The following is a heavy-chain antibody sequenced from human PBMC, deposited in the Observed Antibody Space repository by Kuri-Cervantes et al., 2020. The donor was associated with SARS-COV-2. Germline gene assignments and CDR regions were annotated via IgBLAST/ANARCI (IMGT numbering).Heavy chain of an antibody. CDR1: GGTFSSYA. Sequence: SVKVSCKASGGTFSSYAISWVRQAPGQGLEWMGGTIPTFGTANYAQKFQGRVTITTDESTSTAYMELSSLRSEDTAVYYCARSRFGDYLDAFDIWGQGTMVTVSS. CDR3: ARSRFGDYLDAFDI. V-gene: IGHV1-69*05. J-gene: IGHJ3*02. CDR2: TIPTFGTA. D-gene: IGHD3-10*01.